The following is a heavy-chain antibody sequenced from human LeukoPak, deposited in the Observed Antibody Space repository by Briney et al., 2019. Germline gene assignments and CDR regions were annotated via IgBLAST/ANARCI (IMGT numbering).Heavy chain of an antibody. CDR1: EFTFSSYN. CDR3: ARERLDSGWYIDY. V-gene: IGHV3-48*01. CDR2: ISTNSDTV. Sequence: GGSLRLSCAASEFTFSSYNMNWVRQAPGKGLEWVSYISTNSDTVLYADSVKGRFTISRDNAKNSLYLQMNSLRAEDTAVYYCARERLDSGWYIDYWGQGTLVTVSS. J-gene: IGHJ4*02. D-gene: IGHD6-19*01.